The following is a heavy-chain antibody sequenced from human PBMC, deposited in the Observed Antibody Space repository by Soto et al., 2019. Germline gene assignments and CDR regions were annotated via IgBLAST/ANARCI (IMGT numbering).Heavy chain of an antibody. V-gene: IGHV1-2*04. D-gene: IGHD3-10*01. J-gene: IGHJ6*02. Sequence: ASVKVSCKASGYTFTGYYMHWVRQAPGQGLEWMGWINPNSGGTNYAQKFQGWVTMTRDTSISTAYMELSRLRSDDTAVYYCARNIYVSGCPEGVAVWAQGTTVPVSS. CDR1: GYTFTGYY. CDR3: ARNIYVSGCPEGVAV. CDR2: INPNSGGT.